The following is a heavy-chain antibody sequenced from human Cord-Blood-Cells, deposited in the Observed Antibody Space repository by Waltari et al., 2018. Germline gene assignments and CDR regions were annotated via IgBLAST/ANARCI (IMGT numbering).Heavy chain of an antibody. D-gene: IGHD1-7*01. J-gene: IGHJ3*02. Sequence: QVQLQQSGPGLVKPSQTLSLTCAISGARVSSNSAAWNLLRQSPSRGLEWLGRTYYRSKWYNDYAVSVKSRITINPDTSKNQFSLQLNSVTPEDTAVYYCAREGNWNYFAFYIWGQGTMVTVSS. CDR2: TYYRSKWYN. CDR3: AREGNWNYFAFYI. V-gene: IGHV6-1*01. CDR1: GARVSSNSAA.